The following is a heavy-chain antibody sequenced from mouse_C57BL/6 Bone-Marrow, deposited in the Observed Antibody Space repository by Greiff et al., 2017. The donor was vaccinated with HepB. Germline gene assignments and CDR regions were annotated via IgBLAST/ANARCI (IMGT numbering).Heavy chain of an antibody. J-gene: IGHJ1*03. CDR1: GFSFNTYA. V-gene: IGHV10-1*01. CDR3: LRFFTTVVATGYFDV. CDR2: IRSKSNNYAT. Sequence: DVKLVESGGGLVQPKGSLKLSCAASGFSFNTYAMNWVRQAPGKGLEWVARIRSKSNNYATYYADSVKDRFTISRDDSESMLYLQMNNLKTEDTAMYYCLRFFTTVVATGYFDVWGTGTTVTVSS. D-gene: IGHD1-1*01.